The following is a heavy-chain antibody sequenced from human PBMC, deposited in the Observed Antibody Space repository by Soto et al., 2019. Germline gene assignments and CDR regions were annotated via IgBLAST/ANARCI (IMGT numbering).Heavy chain of an antibody. J-gene: IGHJ4*02. D-gene: IGHD1-26*01. V-gene: IGHV4-4*02. CDR1: GGSISSSNW. CDR2: IFHSGST. CDR3: ARVYSGSYSDS. Sequence: SETLSLTCAVSGGSISSSNWWSWVRQPPGKGLEWIGEIFHSGSTYYSPSLKSRVTISVDKSKKYFSLNLASVTAADTAVYYCARVYSGSYSDSWGQGTLVTVSS.